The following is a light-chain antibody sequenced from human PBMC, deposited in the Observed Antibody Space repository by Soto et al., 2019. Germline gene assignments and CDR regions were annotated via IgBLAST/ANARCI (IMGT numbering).Light chain of an antibody. CDR2: EAS. CDR3: CSYAGNRIFV. Sequence: QSVLTQPASVSGSPGQSITISCTGTSSDVGSHMLVSWYQQYPGKAPKLIIFEASKRPSGVSNRFSGSKSGSTASLTISGLQAEDEADYYCCSYAGNRIFVFGGGTKLTVL. J-gene: IGLJ3*02. CDR1: SSDVGSHML. V-gene: IGLV2-23*01.